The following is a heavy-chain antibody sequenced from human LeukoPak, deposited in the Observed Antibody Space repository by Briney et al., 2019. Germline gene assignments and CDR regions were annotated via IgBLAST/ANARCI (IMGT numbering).Heavy chain of an antibody. CDR2: TYYRSKWYY. CDR3: ARGFALDF. CDR1: GDTVSSNSAA. V-gene: IGHV6-1*01. Sequence: HSQTLSLTCDISGDTVSSNSAAWNWIRQSPSRGLEWLGRTYYRSKWYYDYAVSVKSRITISPDTSKNQFSLQLNSVTADDTAVYYCARGFALDFWGQGTMVTVSS. J-gene: IGHJ3*01.